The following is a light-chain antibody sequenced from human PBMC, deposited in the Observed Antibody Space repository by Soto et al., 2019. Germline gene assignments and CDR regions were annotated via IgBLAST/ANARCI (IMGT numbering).Light chain of an antibody. CDR3: QQYGSSLIT. Sequence: EIVLTQSPATLSLSPGERATLSCSASQSVSSNSLAWYHQKPGQPPRLIMYGASSRATGIPDRFSGSGSGTDFTLTISRLEPEDVAMYYCQQYGSSLITFGQGTRLEIK. V-gene: IGKV3-20*01. CDR1: QSVSSNS. CDR2: GAS. J-gene: IGKJ5*01.